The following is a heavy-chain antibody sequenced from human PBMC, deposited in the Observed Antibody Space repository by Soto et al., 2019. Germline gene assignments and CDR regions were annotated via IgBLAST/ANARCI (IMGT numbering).Heavy chain of an antibody. CDR3: ARKPRHVVGVTAIGGGLDH. J-gene: IGHJ4*02. V-gene: IGHV4-39*01. Sequence: SETLSLTCIISGDSMSSSFYWGGIRQPPGKVLEWIGSISCRGSPYYNPSLKRRVTISVGTSKNQFSLRLRSLTAAETAVFSCARKPRHVVGVTAIGGGLDHWGQGHVVTVSS. CDR1: GDSMSSSFY. CDR2: ISCRGSP. D-gene: IGHD2-21*02.